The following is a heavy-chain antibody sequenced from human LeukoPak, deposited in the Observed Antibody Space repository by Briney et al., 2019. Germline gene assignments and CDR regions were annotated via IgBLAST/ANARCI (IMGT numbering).Heavy chain of an antibody. CDR2: LIPIFGTK. J-gene: IGHJ6*03. Sequence: GASVKVSCKASGGDLSRYGISWVRLAPGQGLEWMGGLIPIFGTKNYAQRFQGRVTITTGESTSAVYMELSSLRSEDTAVYYCARDRIPAAPSYSYFYMDVWGKGTTVTVSS. D-gene: IGHD6-13*01. CDR1: GGDLSRYG. V-gene: IGHV1-69*05. CDR3: ARDRIPAAPSYSYFYMDV.